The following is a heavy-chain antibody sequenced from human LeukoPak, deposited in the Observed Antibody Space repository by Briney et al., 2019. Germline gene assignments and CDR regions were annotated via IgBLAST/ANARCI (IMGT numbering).Heavy chain of an antibody. CDR1: GLTFSTYN. CDR3: AAAWSNFDY. D-gene: IGHD6-25*01. CDR2: ISSSSNYI. J-gene: IGHJ4*02. V-gene: IGHV3-21*01. Sequence: PGGSLRLSCAASGLTFSTYNMNWVRQAPGKGLEWVSSISSSSNYIYYADSVKGRFTISRDNAKTSLYLQMNSLRPEDTAVYYCAAAWSNFDYWGQGILVAVSS.